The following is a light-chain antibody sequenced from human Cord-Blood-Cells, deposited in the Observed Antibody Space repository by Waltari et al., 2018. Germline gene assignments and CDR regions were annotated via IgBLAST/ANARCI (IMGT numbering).Light chain of an antibody. CDR1: QSVSSSY. CDR2: GAS. V-gene: IGKV3-20*01. CDR3: QQYGSSPYT. J-gene: IGKJ2*01. Sequence: EIVLTQSPGTLSLSPGERATLSCRASQSVSSSYLAWYQQQPGQSPRRLIYGASSRATGIPDRFSGSGSGTDFTLTISRLEPEDFAVYYCQQYGSSPYTFGQGTKLEIK.